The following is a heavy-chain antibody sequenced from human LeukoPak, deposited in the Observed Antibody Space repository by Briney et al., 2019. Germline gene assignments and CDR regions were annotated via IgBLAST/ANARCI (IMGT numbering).Heavy chain of an antibody. Sequence: GGSLRLSCGASGFTFNKYAMTWVRQAPGKGLEWVSTLSAGGTTDYADSVKGRFTISRDSSKNTLYLLMNSLRAEDTAVYYCATSWGPDTSAFRWGRDGMDVWGQGTTVIVS. CDR1: GFTFNKYA. CDR2: LSAGGTT. J-gene: IGHJ6*02. CDR3: ATSWGPDTSAFRWGRDGMDV. V-gene: IGHV3-23*01. D-gene: IGHD3-16*01.